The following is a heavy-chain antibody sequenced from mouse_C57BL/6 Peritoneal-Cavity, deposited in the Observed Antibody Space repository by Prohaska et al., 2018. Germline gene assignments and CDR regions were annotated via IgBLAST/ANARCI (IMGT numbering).Heavy chain of an antibody. V-gene: IGHV1-18*01. Sequence: HGKSLEWIGDINPNNGGTIYNQKCKGKATLTVDKSSSTAYMELRSLTSEDTAVYYCARSRDWYFDYWGQGTTLTVSS. CDR2: INPNNGGT. CDR3: ARSRDWYFDY. J-gene: IGHJ2*01.